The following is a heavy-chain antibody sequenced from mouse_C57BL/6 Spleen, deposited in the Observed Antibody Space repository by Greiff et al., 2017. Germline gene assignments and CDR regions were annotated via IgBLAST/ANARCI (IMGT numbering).Heavy chain of an antibody. J-gene: IGHJ3*01. CDR1: GYTFTSYW. CDR2: IDPSDSYT. D-gene: IGHD1-3*01. Sequence: QVQLQQPGAELVMPGASVKLSCKASGYTFTSYWMHWVKQRPGQGLEWIGEIDPSDSYTNYNPKFKGKSTFAVDKSSIPAYLQLSMLTSEASAVYCCARRENWYVAWFAYWGQGTLVTVSA. CDR3: ARRENWYVAWFAY. V-gene: IGHV1-69*01.